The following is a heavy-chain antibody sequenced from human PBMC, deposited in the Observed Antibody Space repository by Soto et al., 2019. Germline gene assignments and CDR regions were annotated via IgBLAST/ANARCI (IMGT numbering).Heavy chain of an antibody. CDR1: GGSISSGGYY. CDR2: IYYSGST. CDR3: ARRIPHSNSPGYYYYGMDV. V-gene: IGHV4-31*03. D-gene: IGHD4-4*01. Sequence: QVQLQESGPGLVKPSQTLSLTCTVSGGSISSGGYYWSWIRQHPGKGLEWIGYIYYSGSTYYNPSLKSRVTISVDTSKNQFSLKLSSVTAADTAVYYCARRIPHSNSPGYYYYGMDVWGQGTTVTVSS. J-gene: IGHJ6*02.